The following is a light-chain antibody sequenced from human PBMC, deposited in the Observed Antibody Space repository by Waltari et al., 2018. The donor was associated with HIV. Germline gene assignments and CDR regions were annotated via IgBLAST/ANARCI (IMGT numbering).Light chain of an antibody. CDR2: GAS. V-gene: IGKV3-15*01. Sequence: EIVMTQSPATLSVSPGERATLSCRASQSVSSNLAWYQQKPGQAPRLLIYGASTRATGIPARFSGGGSGTEFTLTISSLQSEDFAVYYCQQYNNWPEWTFGQGTKVEIK. CDR1: QSVSSN. CDR3: QQYNNWPEWT. J-gene: IGKJ1*01.